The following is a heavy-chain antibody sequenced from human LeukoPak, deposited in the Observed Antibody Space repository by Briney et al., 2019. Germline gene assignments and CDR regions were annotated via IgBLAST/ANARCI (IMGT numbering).Heavy chain of an antibody. CDR3: AREYYYDSSGHFDY. CDR2: IYHSGST. D-gene: IGHD3-22*01. Sequence: SETLSLTCAVSGGSISSSNWWSWVRQPPGKGLEWIGEIYHSGSTNYNPSLKSRVPISVDKSKNQFSLKLSSVTAADPAVYYCAREYYYDSSGHFDYWGQGTLATVSS. V-gene: IGHV4-4*02. CDR1: GGSISSSNW. J-gene: IGHJ4*02.